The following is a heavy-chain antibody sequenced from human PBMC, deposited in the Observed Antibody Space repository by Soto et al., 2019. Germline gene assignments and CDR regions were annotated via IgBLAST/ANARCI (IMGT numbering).Heavy chain of an antibody. CDR3: ARAYRYSGYDFLSGYYYYLDV. Sequence: PSETLSLTCAVYGGSFSGYYWSWIRQPPGKGLEWIGEINHSGSTNYNPSLKSRVTISVDTSKNQFSLKLSSVTAADTAVYYCARAYRYSGYDFLSGYYYYLDVWGKGTTVTISS. D-gene: IGHD5-12*01. CDR1: GGSFSGYY. CDR2: INHSGST. V-gene: IGHV4-34*01. J-gene: IGHJ6*03.